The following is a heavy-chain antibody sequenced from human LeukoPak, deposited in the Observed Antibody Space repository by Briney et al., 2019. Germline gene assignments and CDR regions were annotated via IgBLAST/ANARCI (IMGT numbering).Heavy chain of an antibody. J-gene: IGHJ4*02. CDR2: IYYSGST. CDR1: GGSISSGDYY. CDR3: ASQEYDSSGYIPPFDY. V-gene: IGHV4-30-4*01. D-gene: IGHD3-22*01. Sequence: SETLSLTCTVSGGSISSGDYYWSWIRQPPGKGLEWIGYIYYSGSTYYNPSLKSRVTISVDTSKNQFSLKLSSVTAADTAVYYCASQEYDSSGYIPPFDYWGQGTLVTVSS.